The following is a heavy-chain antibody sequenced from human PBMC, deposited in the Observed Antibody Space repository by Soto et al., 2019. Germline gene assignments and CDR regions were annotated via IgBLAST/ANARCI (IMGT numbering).Heavy chain of an antibody. CDR1: GFTFSNYG. Sequence: QVQLVESGGGVVQPGRYPRVSCAASGFTFSNYGMHWVRQAPGKGLEWVAVIWFDGSNKYYADSVKGRFTISRDNSKNTLYLQMHSLRAEDTAVYYCARVGITATTFRGFDYWGQGTLVTVSS. J-gene: IGHJ4*02. CDR3: ARVGITATTFRGFDY. V-gene: IGHV3-33*01. D-gene: IGHD1-20*01. CDR2: IWFDGSNK.